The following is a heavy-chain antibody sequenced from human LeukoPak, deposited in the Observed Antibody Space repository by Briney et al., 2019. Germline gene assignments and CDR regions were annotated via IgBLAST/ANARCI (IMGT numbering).Heavy chain of an antibody. Sequence: PGRSLRLSCAASGFTFSEYTMHWVRQAPSKGLEWVAVISHDGREIYYADSVKGRFTISRDNAKNSLYLQMNSLRAEDTAVYYCARDTSSGWYHWFDPWGQGTLVTVFS. D-gene: IGHD6-19*01. J-gene: IGHJ5*02. CDR1: GFTFSEYT. CDR3: ARDTSSGWYHWFDP. V-gene: IGHV3-30*03. CDR2: ISHDGREI.